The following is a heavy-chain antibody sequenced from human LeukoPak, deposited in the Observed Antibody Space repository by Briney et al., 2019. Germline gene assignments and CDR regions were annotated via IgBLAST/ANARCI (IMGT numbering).Heavy chain of an antibody. J-gene: IGHJ6*04. V-gene: IGHV4-59*12. CDR3: ARTVAYYYGSGTWVDV. D-gene: IGHD3-10*01. Sequence: SETLSLTCTVSGGSISSYYWSWIRQPPGKGLEWIGYIYYSGSTNYNPSLKSRVTISVDTSKNQFSLKLISVTAADTAVYYCARTVAYYYGSGTWVDVWGKGTTVTISS. CDR1: GGSISSYY. CDR2: IYYSGST.